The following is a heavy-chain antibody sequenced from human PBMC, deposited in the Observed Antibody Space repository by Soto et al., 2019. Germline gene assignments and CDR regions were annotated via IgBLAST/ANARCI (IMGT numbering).Heavy chain of an antibody. CDR2: ISATGGST. CDR1: GFTFNNYG. J-gene: IGHJ4*02. CDR3: AKDRLAGNFDY. Sequence: GGSLRLSCAASGFTFNNYGMNWVRQAPGKGLEWVATISATGGSTYYADSVKGRFTISRDNSKNTLYLQMNGLRVEDTAVYYCAKDRLAGNFDYWGQGTQVTVSS. V-gene: IGHV3-23*01.